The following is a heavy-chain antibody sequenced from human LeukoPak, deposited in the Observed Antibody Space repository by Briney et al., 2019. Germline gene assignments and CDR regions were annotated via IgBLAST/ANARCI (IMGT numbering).Heavy chain of an antibody. J-gene: IGHJ5*02. D-gene: IGHD2-15*01. CDR1: GASISSYY. V-gene: IGHV4-59*01. Sequence: PSETLSLTCTVSGASISSYYWGWIRQPPAKGLEWLGYIYYSGSTSYNPSLKSRVTIEVDTSKKQFSLQLSSVTAADTAVYYCARGYCRGGSGYSEGRENWFDPWGQGTLVTVSS. CDR3: ARGYCRGGSGYSEGRENWFDP. CDR2: IYYSGST.